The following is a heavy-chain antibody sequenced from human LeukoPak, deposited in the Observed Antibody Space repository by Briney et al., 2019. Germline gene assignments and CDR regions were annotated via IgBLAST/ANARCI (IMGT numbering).Heavy chain of an antibody. Sequence: ASVKVSCKASGYTFTTSGITWVRQAPGQGPEWMGWIDTSNKNTNYAQKFQGRVTLTTDTSTSTAYMELRSLRSDDTAVYYCARDWGSIKVISDYWGQETLVTVSS. CDR2: IDTSNKNT. J-gene: IGHJ4*02. CDR1: GYTFTTSG. D-gene: IGHD3-16*01. CDR3: ARDWGSIKVISDY. V-gene: IGHV1-18*01.